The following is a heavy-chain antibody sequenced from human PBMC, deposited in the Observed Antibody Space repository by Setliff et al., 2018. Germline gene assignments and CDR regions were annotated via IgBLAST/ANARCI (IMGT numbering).Heavy chain of an antibody. CDR1: GDSISNYY. D-gene: IGHD3-10*01. V-gene: IGHV4-4*07. Sequence: SETLSLTCTVSGDSISNYYWNWLRQPAGKGLEWIGRIYVTESTKYNPSLKSRVTLSIDTSKNQFSLKLSSVAAADAALYYCAASRAYTGAVEEWFLPKTFDCWGQGSPVTVSS. CDR3: AASRAYTGAVEEWFLPKTFDC. J-gene: IGHJ4*02. CDR2: IYVTEST.